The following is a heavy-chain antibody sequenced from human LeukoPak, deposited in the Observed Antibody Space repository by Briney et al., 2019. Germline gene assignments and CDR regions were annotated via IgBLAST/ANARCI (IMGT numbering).Heavy chain of an antibody. J-gene: IGHJ4*02. V-gene: IGHV4-59*01. CDR2: IYYSGST. D-gene: IGHD6-6*01. Sequence: PSETLSLTCTVSGGSISGYYWSWIRQPPGKGLEWIGFIYYSGSTNYYPSLKSRVTISVDTSKNQFSLKLSSVTAADTAVYYCARASDSSSAGVVDYWGQGTLVTVSS. CDR1: GGSISGYY. CDR3: ARASDSSSAGVVDY.